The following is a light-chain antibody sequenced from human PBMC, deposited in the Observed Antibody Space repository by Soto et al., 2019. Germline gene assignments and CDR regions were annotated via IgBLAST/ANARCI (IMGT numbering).Light chain of an antibody. CDR1: SGHSNYA. CDR3: QTWGTGIQV. Sequence: QPVLTQSPSASASLGASVKLTCTLSSGHSNYAIAWHQQQPEKGPRYLMTVNSDGTHNRGDGIPDRFSGSSSGAERYLTISSLQSEDEADYYCQTWGTGIQVFGGGTKLTVL. J-gene: IGLJ2*01. V-gene: IGLV4-69*01. CDR2: VNSDGTH.